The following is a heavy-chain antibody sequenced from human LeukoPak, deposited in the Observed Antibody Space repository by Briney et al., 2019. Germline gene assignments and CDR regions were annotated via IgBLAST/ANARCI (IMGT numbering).Heavy chain of an antibody. Sequence: ASVKVSCKASGYTFTSYAMNWVRQAPGQGLEWMGWINTNTGNPTYAQGFTGRFVFSLDTSVSTAYLQISSLKAEDTAVFYCARDQYNWDGVLSGRYYYYMDVWGKGTTVTVSS. V-gene: IGHV7-4-1*02. CDR2: INTNTGNP. CDR3: ARDQYNWDGVLSGRYYYYMDV. CDR1: GYTFTSYA. J-gene: IGHJ6*03. D-gene: IGHD1-20*01.